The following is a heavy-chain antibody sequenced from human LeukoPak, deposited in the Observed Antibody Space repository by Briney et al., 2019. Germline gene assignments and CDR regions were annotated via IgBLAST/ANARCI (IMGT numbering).Heavy chain of an antibody. CDR1: GGSISSYY. J-gene: IGHJ6*02. V-gene: IGHV4-4*07. CDR2: IYTSGST. Sequence: TSETLSLTCTVSGGSISSYYWSWIRQPAGKGLEWIGRIYTSGSTNYNPSLKSRVTMSVDTSKNQFSLTLSSVTAADTAVYYCARTYGDNGGGYYGMDVWGQGTTVTVSS. D-gene: IGHD4-17*01. CDR3: ARTYGDNGGGYYGMDV.